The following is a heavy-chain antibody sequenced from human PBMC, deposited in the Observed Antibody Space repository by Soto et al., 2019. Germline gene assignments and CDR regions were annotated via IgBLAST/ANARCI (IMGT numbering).Heavy chain of an antibody. D-gene: IGHD3-3*01. CDR3: ARFNDFWSGYYYGVDV. CDR2: ISSSGSTI. Sequence: GGSLRLSCAASGFTFSDYYMSWIRQAPGKGLEWVSYISSSGSTIYYADSVKGRFTISRDNAKNSLYLQMNSLRAEDTAVYYCARFNDFWSGYYYGVDVWGKGTTVTVSS. CDR1: GFTFSDYY. V-gene: IGHV3-11*01. J-gene: IGHJ6*04.